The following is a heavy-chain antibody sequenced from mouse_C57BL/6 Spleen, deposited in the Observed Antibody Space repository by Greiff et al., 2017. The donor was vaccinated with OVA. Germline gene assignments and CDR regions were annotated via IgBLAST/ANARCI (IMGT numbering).Heavy chain of an antibody. J-gene: IGHJ2*01. D-gene: IGHD2-3*01. CDR1: GYTFTSYW. CDR2: IDPSDSYT. V-gene: IGHV1-59*01. Sequence: QVQLQQPGAELVRPGTSVKLSCKASGYTFTSYWMHWVKQRPGQGLEWIGVIDPSDSYTNYNQKFKGKATLTVDTSSSTAYMQLSSLTSEDSAVYYSARKGDGYYFDYWGQGTTLTVSS. CDR3: ARKGDGYYFDY.